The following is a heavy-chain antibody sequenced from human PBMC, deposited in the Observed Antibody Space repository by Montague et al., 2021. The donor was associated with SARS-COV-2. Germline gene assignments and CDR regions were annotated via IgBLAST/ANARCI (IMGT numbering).Heavy chain of an antibody. CDR3: AKDSYYYGLGYGMDV. J-gene: IGHJ6*02. CDR2: SSGSDGGT. D-gene: IGHD3-10*01. V-gene: IGHV3-23*01. CDR1: GFTFSNSA. Sequence: SLRLSCAASGFTFSNSAMNWVRQAPGKVLEWVSGSSGSDGGTHXXXSXXXRFTISRDNSKNVLYLQMNSLRAEDTALYYCAKDSYYYGLGYGMDVWGHGTTVTVSS.